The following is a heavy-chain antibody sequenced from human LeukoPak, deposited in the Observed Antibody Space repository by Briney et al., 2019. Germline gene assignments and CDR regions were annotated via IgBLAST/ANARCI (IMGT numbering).Heavy chain of an antibody. Sequence: ASVKVSCKVSGYTLTELSMHWVRQAPGKGLEWMGGFDPGDGETIYAQKFQGRVTMTEDTSTDTAYMELSSLRSEDTAVYYCATVGYDSSGYYWDYWGQGTLVTV. V-gene: IGHV1-24*01. D-gene: IGHD3-22*01. CDR1: GYTLTELS. CDR2: FDPGDGET. CDR3: ATVGYDSSGYYWDY. J-gene: IGHJ4*02.